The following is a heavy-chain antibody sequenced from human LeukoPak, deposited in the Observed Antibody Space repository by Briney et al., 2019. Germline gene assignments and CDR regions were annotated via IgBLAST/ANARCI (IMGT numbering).Heavy chain of an antibody. CDR1: GGTFISYA. CDR3: ARGPFSKAWLAHYYFDY. J-gene: IGHJ4*02. CDR2: IIPIFGTA. Sequence: SVKVSCKASGGTFISYAISWVRQAPGQGLEGMGGIIPIFGTANYAQKFQGRVTITADESTSTAYMELSSLRSEDTAVYYCARGPFSKAWLAHYYFDYWGQGTLVTVSS. V-gene: IGHV1-69*01. D-gene: IGHD6-19*01.